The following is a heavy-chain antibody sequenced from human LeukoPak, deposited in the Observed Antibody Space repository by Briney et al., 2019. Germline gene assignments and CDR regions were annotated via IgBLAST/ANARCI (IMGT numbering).Heavy chain of an antibody. V-gene: IGHV4-34*01. CDR1: GGSFSGYY. J-gene: IGHJ4*03. Sequence: SETLSLTCAVYGGSFSGYYWSWIRQPPGKGLEWIGEINHSGSTNYNPSLKSRVTISVDTSKNQFSLKLSSVTAADTAVYYCARGSRVYDRSGFHTWHDYWGHGTLVTVSS. D-gene: IGHD3-22*01. CDR3: ARGSRVYDRSGFHTWHDY. CDR2: INHSGST.